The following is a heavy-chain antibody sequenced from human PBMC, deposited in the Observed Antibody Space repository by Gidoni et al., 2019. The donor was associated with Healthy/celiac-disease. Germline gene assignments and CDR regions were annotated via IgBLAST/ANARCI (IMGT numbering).Heavy chain of an antibody. J-gene: IGHJ4*02. D-gene: IGHD3-10*01. V-gene: IGHV3-30-3*01. Sequence: QVQLVESGGGVVQPGRSLRLSCAASGFTFSSYAMHWVRQAPGKGLEWVAVISYDGSNKYYADSVKGRFTISRDNSKNTLYLQMNSLRAEDTAVYYCARPKRPYYGSGYYFDYWGQGTLVTVSS. CDR1: GFTFSSYA. CDR3: ARPKRPYYGSGYYFDY. CDR2: ISYDGSNK.